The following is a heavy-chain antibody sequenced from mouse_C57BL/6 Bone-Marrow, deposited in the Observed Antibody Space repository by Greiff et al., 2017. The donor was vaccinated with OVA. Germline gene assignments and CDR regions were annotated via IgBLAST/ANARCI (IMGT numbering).Heavy chain of an antibody. D-gene: IGHD2-4*01. Sequence: VQLQQSGAELVRPGASVKLSCTASGFNIKDDYMHWVKQRPEQGLEWIGWIDPANGDTEYASKFQGKATITADTSSTTAYLQLSSLTSEDTAVYYCTTRGDYDDYLDYWGQGTTLTVSS. CDR3: TTRGDYDDYLDY. J-gene: IGHJ2*01. CDR1: GFNIKDDY. CDR2: IDPANGDT. V-gene: IGHV14-4*01.